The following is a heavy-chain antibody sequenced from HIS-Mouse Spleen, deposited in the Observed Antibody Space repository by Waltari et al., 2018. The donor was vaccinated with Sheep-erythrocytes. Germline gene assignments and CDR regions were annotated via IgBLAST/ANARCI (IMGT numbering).Heavy chain of an antibody. V-gene: IGHV3-21*01. D-gene: IGHD4-17*01. CDR1: GFTFSSYS. J-gene: IGHJ4*02. CDR2: ISRSSSYR. Sequence: EVQLVESGGGLVKPGGSLRLSCAASGFTFSSYSMNWVRQAPGKGLEGVSAISRSSSYRYYADSVKGRFTISRDNAKNSLYLQMNSLRAEDTAVYYCARVAAVTTYYFDYWGQGTLVTVSS. CDR3: ARVAAVTTYYFDY.